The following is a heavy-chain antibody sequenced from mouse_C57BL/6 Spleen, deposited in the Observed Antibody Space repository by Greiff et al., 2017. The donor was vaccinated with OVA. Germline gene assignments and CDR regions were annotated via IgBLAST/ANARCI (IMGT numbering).Heavy chain of an antibody. CDR3: ARGGNYGYVY. CDR1: GYSITSGYY. CDR2: ISYDGSN. D-gene: IGHD2-2*01. Sequence: DVQLQESGPGLVKPSQSLSLTCSVTGYSITSGYYWNWIRQFPGNKLEWMGYISYDGSNNYNPSLKNRISITRDTSKNQFFLKLNSVTTEDTATYYCARGGNYGYVYWGQGTTLTVSS. V-gene: IGHV3-6*01. J-gene: IGHJ2*01.